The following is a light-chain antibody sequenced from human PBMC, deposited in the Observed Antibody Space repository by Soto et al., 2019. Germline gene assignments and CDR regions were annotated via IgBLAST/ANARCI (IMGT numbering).Light chain of an antibody. Sequence: DIQMTQSPSSLSASVGDRVTITCRASQSISSYLNWYQQKPGKAPKLLIYAASSLQSGVPSRFSRRGSGTDFTLTISSLQPEDFATYYCQQSYSTPYTFGQGTKLEIK. CDR1: QSISSY. CDR2: AAS. CDR3: QQSYSTPYT. V-gene: IGKV1-39*01. J-gene: IGKJ2*01.